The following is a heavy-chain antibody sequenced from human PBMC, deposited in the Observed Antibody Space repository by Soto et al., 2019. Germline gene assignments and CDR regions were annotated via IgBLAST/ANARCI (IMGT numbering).Heavy chain of an antibody. D-gene: IGHD3-22*01. V-gene: IGHV1-18*01. CDR3: ARDQPQYYYDSSGYFDY. CDR2: ISAYNGNT. CDR1: GYTFTSYG. Sequence: QVQLVQSGAEVKKPGASVKVSCKASGYTFTSYGISWVRQAPGQGLEWMGWISAYNGNTNYAQKLPGRVTMTTDTSTSTAYMELRSLRSDDTAVYYCARDQPQYYYDSSGYFDYGGQGTLVTVSS. J-gene: IGHJ4*02.